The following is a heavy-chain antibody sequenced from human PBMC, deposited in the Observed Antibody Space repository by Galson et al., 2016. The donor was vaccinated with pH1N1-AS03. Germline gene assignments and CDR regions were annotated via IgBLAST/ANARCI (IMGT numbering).Heavy chain of an antibody. V-gene: IGHV3-7*01. CDR3: ARAVGGGDSF. CDR2: IKQDGSVE. Sequence: SLRLSCAASGFTFSSYWTTWVRQAPGKGLEWVANIKQDGSVEYYVDSVKGRFTISRDNAKNSLYLQMNSLRDEDTAVYYCARAVGGGDSFWGQGTLVTVSA. D-gene: IGHD4-23*01. CDR1: GFTFSSYW. J-gene: IGHJ4*02.